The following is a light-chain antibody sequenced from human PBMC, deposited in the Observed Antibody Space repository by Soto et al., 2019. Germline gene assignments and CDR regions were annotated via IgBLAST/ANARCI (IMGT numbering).Light chain of an antibody. J-gene: IGLJ2*01. V-gene: IGLV2-11*01. CDR2: NVS. CDR1: SSDVGDYNY. CDR3: CSYAGSVV. Sequence: QSALTQPRSVSGSPGQSVTISCTGTSSDVGDYNYVSWYQQHPGKAPKLMIYNVSKRPSGVPDRFSGSKSGNTASLTISGLHAEDEADYYCCSYAGSVVFGGGTKLTVL.